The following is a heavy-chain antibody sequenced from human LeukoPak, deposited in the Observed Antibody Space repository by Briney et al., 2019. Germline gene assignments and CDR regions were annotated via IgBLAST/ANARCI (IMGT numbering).Heavy chain of an antibody. Sequence: GGSLRLSCAASGFTFSSYEMNWVRQAPGKGREWVSYISSSGSTIYYADSVKGRFTISRDNAKNSLYLQMNSLRAEDTAVYYCAGGDYDFWSGYKGGFDYWGQGTLVTVSS. J-gene: IGHJ4*02. CDR1: GFTFSSYE. V-gene: IGHV3-48*03. D-gene: IGHD3-3*01. CDR3: AGGDYDFWSGYKGGFDY. CDR2: ISSSGSTI.